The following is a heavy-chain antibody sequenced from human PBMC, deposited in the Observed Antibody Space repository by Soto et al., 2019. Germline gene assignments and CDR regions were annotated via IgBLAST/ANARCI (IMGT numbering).Heavy chain of an antibody. Sequence: SQTLSLPCAISGDSDSSSSAAWNWIRQSPSRGLEWLGRTYYRSKCYNDYAVSVKSRITINPDTSKNQFSLQLNSVTPEDTAVYYCARDSSSWYNSPHWFDPWGQGTLVTVSS. CDR3: ARDSSSWYNSPHWFDP. CDR1: GDSDSSSSAA. V-gene: IGHV6-1*01. CDR2: TYYRSKCYN. D-gene: IGHD6-13*01. J-gene: IGHJ5*02.